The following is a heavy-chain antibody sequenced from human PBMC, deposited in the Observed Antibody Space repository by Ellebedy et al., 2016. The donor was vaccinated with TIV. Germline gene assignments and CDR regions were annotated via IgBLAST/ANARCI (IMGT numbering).Heavy chain of an antibody. V-gene: IGHV1-2*02. D-gene: IGHD3-10*01. CDR2: INPNSGGT. J-gene: IGHJ4*02. CDR1: GYTFTGYY. CDR3: ARDTGLAYYYGSGSYSHPDY. Sequence: AASVKVSCTASGYTFTGYYMHWVRQAPGQGLEWMGWINPNSGGTNYAQKFQGRVTMTRDTSISTAYMERSRRRSDDTAVYYCARDTGLAYYYGSGSYSHPDYWGQGTLVTVSS.